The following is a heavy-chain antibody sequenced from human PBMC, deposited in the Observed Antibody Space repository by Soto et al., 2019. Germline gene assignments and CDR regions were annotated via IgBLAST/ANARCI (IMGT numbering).Heavy chain of an antibody. CDR2: INHSGST. CDR1: GGSFSGYY. J-gene: IGHJ5*02. CDR3: ARAPTSIAARRGQGRGWFDP. D-gene: IGHD6-6*01. Sequence: SETLSLTCAVYGGSFSGYYWSWIRQPPGKGLEWIGEINHSGSTNYNPSLKSRVTISVDTSKNQFSLKLSSVTAADTAVYYCARAPTSIAARRGQGRGWFDPWGQGTLVTVSS. V-gene: IGHV4-34*01.